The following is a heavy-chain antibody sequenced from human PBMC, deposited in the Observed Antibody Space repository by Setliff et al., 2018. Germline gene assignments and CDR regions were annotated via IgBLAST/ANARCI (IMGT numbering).Heavy chain of an antibody. D-gene: IGHD3-10*01. CDR2: INTNTGNP. Sequence: WASVKVSCKASGYTFTSYAMNWVRQAPGQGLEWMGWINTNTGNPTYAQGFTGRFVFSLDTSVSTAYLQISSLKAEDTAVYYCARASRFGTTMWRGDYYMDVWGKGTTVTVSS. J-gene: IGHJ6*03. V-gene: IGHV7-4-1*02. CDR1: GYTFTSYA. CDR3: ARASRFGTTMWRGDYYMDV.